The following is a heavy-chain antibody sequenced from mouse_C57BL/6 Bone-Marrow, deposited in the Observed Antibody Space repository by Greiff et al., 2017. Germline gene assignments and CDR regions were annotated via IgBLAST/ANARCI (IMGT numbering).Heavy chain of an antibody. V-gene: IGHV1-66*01. CDR2: IYPGSGNT. J-gene: IGHJ2*01. CDR3: ARSPYYYGSPYFDY. CDR1: GYSFTSYY. Sequence: VQLQQSGPELVKPGASVKISCKASGYSFTSYYIHWVKQRPGQGLEWIGWIYPGSGNTKYNEKFKGKATLTADTSSSTAYMQLSSLTSEDSAVYYCARSPYYYGSPYFDYWGQGTTLTVSS. D-gene: IGHD1-1*01.